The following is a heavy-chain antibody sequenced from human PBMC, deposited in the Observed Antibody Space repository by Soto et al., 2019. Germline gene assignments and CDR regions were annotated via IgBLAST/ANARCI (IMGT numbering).Heavy chain of an antibody. CDR1: GGSFSGYY. V-gene: IGHV4-34*01. CDR2: INHSGST. J-gene: IGHJ5*02. CDR3: TRLLTPYDTPGPSWFGP. D-gene: IGHD3-9*01. Sequence: PPETLPLTYAVYGGSFSGYYWSWIRQPPGKGLEWIGEINHSGSTNYNPSLKSRVTISVDTYKNQFSLKLSSVTAADTALYYCTRLLTPYDTPGPSWFGPWGQGTLVTVS.